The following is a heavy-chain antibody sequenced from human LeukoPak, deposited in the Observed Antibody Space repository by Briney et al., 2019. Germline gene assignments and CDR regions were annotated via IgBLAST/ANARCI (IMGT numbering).Heavy chain of an antibody. CDR3: ARDDSSGYYYVDY. J-gene: IGHJ4*02. CDR2: ISSSGTTI. V-gene: IGHV3-48*03. Sequence: PGGSLRLSCEASGFTFSSYEMNWVRQAPGKGLEWVSYISSSGTTIYYADSVKGRFTISRDNAKNSLYLQMNSLRAEDTAVYYCARDDSSGYYYVDYWGQGTLVTVSS. CDR1: GFTFSSYE. D-gene: IGHD3-22*01.